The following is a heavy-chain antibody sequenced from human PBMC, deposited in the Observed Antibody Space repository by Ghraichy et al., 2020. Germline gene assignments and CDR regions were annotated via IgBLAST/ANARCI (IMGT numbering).Heavy chain of an antibody. CDR2: INPNSGGT. CDR1: GYTFTGYY. CDR3: ARDRVSSWYGGEWYFDL. V-gene: IGHV1-2*02. Sequence: ASVKVSCKASGYTFTGYYMHWVRQAPGQGLEWMGWINPNSGGTNYAQKFQGRVTMTRDTSISTAYMELSRLRSDDTAVYYCARDRVSSWYGGEWYFDLWGRGTLVTVSS. J-gene: IGHJ2*01. D-gene: IGHD6-13*01.